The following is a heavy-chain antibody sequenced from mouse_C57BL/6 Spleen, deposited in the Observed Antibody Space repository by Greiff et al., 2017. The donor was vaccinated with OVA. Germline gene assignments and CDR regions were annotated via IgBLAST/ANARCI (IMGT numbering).Heavy chain of an antibody. CDR1: GFTFSSYA. D-gene: IGHD2-3*01. V-gene: IGHV5-9-1*02. J-gene: IGHJ2*01. Sequence: EVMLVESGEGLVKPGGSLKLSCAASGFTFSSYAMSWVRQTPEQRLEWVAYISSGGDYIYYADTVKGSFTISRDHARNTLYLQMSRLKSEDAAMYYCTRRGDGYYDYWGQGTTLTVSS. CDR2: ISSGGDYI. CDR3: TRRGDGYYDY.